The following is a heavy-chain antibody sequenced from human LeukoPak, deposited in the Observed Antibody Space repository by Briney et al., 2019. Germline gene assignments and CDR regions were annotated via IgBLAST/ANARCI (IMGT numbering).Heavy chain of an antibody. CDR2: IRSSSDTI. CDR3: ARGELGGAY. D-gene: IGHD1-7*01. J-gene: IGHJ4*02. Sequence: AGGSLRLSCAASGFTFSSYSMNWLRQAPGKGLEWLSYIRSSSDTIYYADSVKGRFTISRDNAKNSLYLQMNSLRVEDTAVYYCARGELGGAYWGQGTLVTVSS. CDR1: GFTFSSYS. V-gene: IGHV3-48*04.